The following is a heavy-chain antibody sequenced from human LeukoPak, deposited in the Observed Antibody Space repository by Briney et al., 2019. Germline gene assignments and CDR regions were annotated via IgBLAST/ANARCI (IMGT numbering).Heavy chain of an antibody. CDR2: ISAYNGNT. Sequence: ASVKVSCKASGYSFTSFGISWVRQAPGQGLEWMGWISAYNGNTNYAQKLQGRVTMITDTSTSTAYMELRSLRSDDTAVYYCAREIRGVAAAGTNYYYYMDVWGKGTTVTVSS. D-gene: IGHD6-13*01. CDR3: AREIRGVAAAGTNYYYYMDV. V-gene: IGHV1-18*01. CDR1: GYSFTSFG. J-gene: IGHJ6*03.